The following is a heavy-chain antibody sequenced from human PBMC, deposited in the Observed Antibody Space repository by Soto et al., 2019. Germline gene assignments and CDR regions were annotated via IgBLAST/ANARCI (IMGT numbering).Heavy chain of an antibody. CDR2: ISSNGGTT. CDR3: VRRVSGNYDY. D-gene: IGHD1-7*01. V-gene: IGHV3-64*01. Sequence: EVQLAESGGGMVQPGGSLRLSCVASGFTFSSYDMHWVRQAPGKGLEYVSSISSNGGTTYYGNSVKGRFTISRDNSKNKLYIQMGSLRAGNIAVYYCVRRVSGNYDYWGQGTLVTVSS. J-gene: IGHJ4*02. CDR1: GFTFSSYD.